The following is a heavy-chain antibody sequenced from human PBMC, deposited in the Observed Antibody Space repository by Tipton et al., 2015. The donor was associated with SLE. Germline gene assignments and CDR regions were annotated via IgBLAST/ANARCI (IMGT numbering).Heavy chain of an antibody. CDR3: ARGDGLYGGYGDY. Sequence: SLRLSCAASGFTFDDYAMHWVRQAPGKGLEWVSLISWDGGSTYYADSVKGRFTISRDNSKNSLYLQMNSLRAEDTAVYYCARGDGLYGGYGDYWGQGTLVTVSS. CDR2: ISWDGGST. D-gene: IGHD4-17*01. J-gene: IGHJ4*02. CDR1: GFTFDDYA. V-gene: IGHV3-43D*04.